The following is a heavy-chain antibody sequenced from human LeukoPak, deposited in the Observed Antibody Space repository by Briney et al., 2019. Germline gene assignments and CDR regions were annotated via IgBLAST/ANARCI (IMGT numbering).Heavy chain of an antibody. D-gene: IGHD6-13*01. J-gene: IGHJ4*02. V-gene: IGHV4-31*03. CDR3: ARDQGIAAAGLGFDY. CDR1: GGSISSGGYY. CDR2: IYYSGST. Sequence: SQTLSLTCTVSGGSISSGGYYWSCIRQPPGKGLEWIGYIYYSGSTYYNPSLKSRVTISVDTSKNQFSLKLSSVTAADTAVYYCARDQGIAAAGLGFDYWGQGTLVTVSS.